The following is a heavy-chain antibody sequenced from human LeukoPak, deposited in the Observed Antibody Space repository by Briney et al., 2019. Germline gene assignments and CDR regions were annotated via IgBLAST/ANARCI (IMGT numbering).Heavy chain of an antibody. CDR2: INAGNGNT. V-gene: IGHV1-3*01. Sequence: ASVKVSCKASGYTFTSYAMHWVRQAPGQRLEWMGWINAGNGNTKYSQKFQGRVTITRDTSASTAYMELSGLRSEDTAVYYCARDLSDSSGYFDYWGQGTLVTVSS. CDR1: GYTFTSYA. CDR3: ARDLSDSSGYFDY. D-gene: IGHD3-22*01. J-gene: IGHJ4*02.